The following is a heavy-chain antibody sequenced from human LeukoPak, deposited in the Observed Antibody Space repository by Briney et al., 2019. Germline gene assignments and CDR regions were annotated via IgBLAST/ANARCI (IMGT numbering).Heavy chain of an antibody. Sequence: SSETLSLTCTVSGGSISSYYWSWIRQPPGKGLEWIGYIYYSGSTNYNPSLKSRVTISVDTSKNQFSLKLSSVTAADTAVYYCARGLRPYFLDYWGQGTLVTVSS. CDR3: ARGLRPYFLDY. CDR2: IYYSGST. D-gene: IGHD2/OR15-2a*01. V-gene: IGHV4-59*01. J-gene: IGHJ4*02. CDR1: GGSISSYY.